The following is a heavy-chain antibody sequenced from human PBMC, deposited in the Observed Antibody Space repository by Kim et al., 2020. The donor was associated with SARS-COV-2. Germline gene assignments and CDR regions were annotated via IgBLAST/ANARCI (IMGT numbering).Heavy chain of an antibody. D-gene: IGHD6-13*01. V-gene: IGHV1-69*04. CDR3: ARDIGAAGGTFDY. J-gene: IGHJ4*02. Sequence: AQKFQGRVTITADKSTSTAYMELSSLRSEDTAVYYCARDIGAAGGTFDYWGQGTLVTVSS.